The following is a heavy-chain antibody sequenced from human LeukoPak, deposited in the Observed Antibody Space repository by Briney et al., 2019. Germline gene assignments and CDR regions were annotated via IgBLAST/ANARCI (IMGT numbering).Heavy chain of an antibody. J-gene: IGHJ4*02. CDR1: GFTFSSSA. D-gene: IGHD2-15*01. CDR2: LSNNGGYT. V-gene: IGHV3-23*01. Sequence: GGSLRLSSAASGFTFSSSAMSWVRQAPGKGLEWGSALSNNGGYTYYADSVQGRFTISRDNSKSTLCLQMNSLRAEATAVYYCAKQLGYCSDDSCYCPDWGQGALVIVSS. CDR3: AKQLGYCSDDSCYCPD.